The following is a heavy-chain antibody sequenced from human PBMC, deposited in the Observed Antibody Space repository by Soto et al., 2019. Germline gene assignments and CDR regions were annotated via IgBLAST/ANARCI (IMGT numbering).Heavy chain of an antibody. J-gene: IGHJ6*02. CDR2: IYHSGST. CDR1: GGSISSSNW. D-gene: IGHD1-26*01. V-gene: IGHV4-4*02. CDR3: ARVSGSYYYGMDV. Sequence: SETLSLTCAVSGGSISSSNWWSWVRQPPGKGLEWIGEIYHSGSTNYNPSLKSQDTITVDKSKNQFSLKLNSVTAAVTVFFYCARVSGSYYYGMDVWGQGTTVTVSS.